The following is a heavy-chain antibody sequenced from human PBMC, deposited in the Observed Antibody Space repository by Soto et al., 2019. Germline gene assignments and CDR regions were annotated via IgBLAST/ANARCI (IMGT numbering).Heavy chain of an antibody. CDR2: IWYDGSEK. V-gene: IGHV3-33*01. Sequence: QVQLVESGGGVVQPGRSLGLSCAASGFTFSDYGMHWVRQAPGKGLEWVAVIWYDGSEKYYADSVKGRFAITRDNSKNTLYLQMNSLRAEDTAVYYCARQSLGNIRLRGFDYWGQGALVTVS. D-gene: IGHD1-1*01. CDR1: GFTFSDYG. CDR3: ARQSLGNIRLRGFDY. J-gene: IGHJ4*02.